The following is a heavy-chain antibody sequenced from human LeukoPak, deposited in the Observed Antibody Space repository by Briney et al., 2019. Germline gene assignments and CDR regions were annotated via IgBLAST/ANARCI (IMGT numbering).Heavy chain of an antibody. V-gene: IGHV1-69*13. Sequence: SVKVSCKASGGTFSSNPINWVRQAPGQGLQWMGAIIPIFNTADYAQKFQGRLTITADESTSTAYMELSSLRSDDAAVYYCTRAFPMGAITAYYNYMDVWGKGTTVTVSS. CDR2: IIPIFNTA. D-gene: IGHD1-26*01. CDR1: GGTFSSNP. CDR3: TRAFPMGAITAYYNYMDV. J-gene: IGHJ6*03.